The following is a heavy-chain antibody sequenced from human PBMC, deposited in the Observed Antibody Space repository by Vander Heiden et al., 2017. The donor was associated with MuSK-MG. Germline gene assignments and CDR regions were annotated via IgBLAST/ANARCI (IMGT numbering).Heavy chain of an antibody. CDR2: IKQDGSEK. J-gene: IGHJ3*01. D-gene: IGHD3-3*01. Sequence: EMQLVESGGGLVQPGGSLRLSCAASGFTFSSYWMSWVRQAPGKGLEWVANIKQDGSEKNYVDSVKGRFTISRDNAKNSLYLQMNSLRAEDTAVYYCAKCWSGHDAFAVWGQGTMVTVSS. V-gene: IGHV3-7*01. CDR3: AKCWSGHDAFAV. CDR1: GFTFSSYW.